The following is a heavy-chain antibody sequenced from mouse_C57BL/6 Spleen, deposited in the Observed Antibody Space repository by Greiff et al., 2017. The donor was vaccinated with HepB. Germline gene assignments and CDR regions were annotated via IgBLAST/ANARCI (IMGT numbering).Heavy chain of an antibody. Sequence: QVQLQQSGAELVRPGTSVKVSCKASGYAFTNYLIEWVKQRPGQGLEWIGVINPGSGGTNYNEKFKGKATLTADKSSSTAYMQLSSLTSEDSAVYFCARQGLGGNFQAWFAYWGQGTLVTVSA. J-gene: IGHJ3*01. V-gene: IGHV1-54*01. CDR1: GYAFTNYL. CDR2: INPGSGGT. CDR3: ARQGLGGNFQAWFAY. D-gene: IGHD2-1*01.